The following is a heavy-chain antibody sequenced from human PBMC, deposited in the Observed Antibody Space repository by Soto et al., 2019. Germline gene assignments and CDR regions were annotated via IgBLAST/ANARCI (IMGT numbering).Heavy chain of an antibody. Sequence: SETLSLTCTVSGGSISRGDYYWSWIRQPPGKGLEWIGYIYYSGSTYYNPSLKSRVTISVDTSKNQFSLKLSSVTAADTAVYYCARAPPLKYTYGLRGAFDIWGQGTMVTVSS. CDR2: IYYSGST. V-gene: IGHV4-30-4*01. CDR3: ARAPPLKYTYGLRGAFDI. CDR1: GGSISRGDYY. J-gene: IGHJ3*02. D-gene: IGHD5-18*01.